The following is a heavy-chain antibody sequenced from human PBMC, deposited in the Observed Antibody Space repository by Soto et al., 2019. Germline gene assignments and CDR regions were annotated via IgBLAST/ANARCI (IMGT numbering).Heavy chain of an antibody. Sequence: QVQLQESGPGLVKPSDTLSLTCTVSGGSISSYFWSWIRQPPGKGLEWIGYIYYSESTNYNPSLKSRVTISVDTSKNQFSLKLSSVTAADTAVYYCARDRGLGSGWYGWFDPWGQGTLVTVSS. CDR1: GGSISSYF. V-gene: IGHV4-59*01. J-gene: IGHJ5*02. CDR2: IYYSEST. CDR3: ARDRGLGSGWYGWFDP. D-gene: IGHD6-19*01.